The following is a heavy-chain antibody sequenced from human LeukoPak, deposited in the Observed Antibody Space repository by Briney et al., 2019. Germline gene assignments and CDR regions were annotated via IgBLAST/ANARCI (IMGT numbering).Heavy chain of an antibody. V-gene: IGHV3-30*18. CDR2: ISYDGSNK. CDR3: AKAPQWVVGKFDY. Sequence: GGSLRLSCAASGFTFSSYGMHWVRQAPGKGLEWVAVISYDGSNKYYADSVKGRFTISRDNSKNTLYLQMNSLRAEDTAVYYCAKAPQWVVGKFDYWGQGTLVTVSS. D-gene: IGHD6-19*01. J-gene: IGHJ4*02. CDR1: GFTFSSYG.